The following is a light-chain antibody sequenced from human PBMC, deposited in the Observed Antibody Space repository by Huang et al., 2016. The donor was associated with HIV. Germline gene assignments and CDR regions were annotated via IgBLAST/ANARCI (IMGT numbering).Light chain of an antibody. CDR3: QQYNDFRST. CDR1: QIVSSH. J-gene: IGKJ3*01. CDR2: AAS. Sequence: ETVMTQSPVTLSVSPGDRASLSCRSSQIVSSHLAWYQQKPGQAPRRLIYAASTRATGVPGRFGGSGAGTEFTLTISTLQSEDSAVYYCQQYNDFRSTFGPGTRVEIK. V-gene: IGKV3-15*01.